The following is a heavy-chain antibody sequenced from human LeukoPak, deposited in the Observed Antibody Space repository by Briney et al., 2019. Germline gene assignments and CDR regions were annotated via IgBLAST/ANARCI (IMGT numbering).Heavy chain of an antibody. V-gene: IGHV3-21*01. J-gene: IGHJ6*03. Sequence: GGSLRLSCAASGFTFSSYSMNWVRQAPGKGPEWVSSISSSSSYIYYADSVKGRFTISRDNTKSSLYLQMNSLRAEDTAVYYCARDRGAVGGLLSYHFYYMDVWGKGTPVTVS. D-gene: IGHD3-3*01. CDR2: ISSSSSYI. CDR3: ARDRGAVGGLLSYHFYYMDV. CDR1: GFTFSSYS.